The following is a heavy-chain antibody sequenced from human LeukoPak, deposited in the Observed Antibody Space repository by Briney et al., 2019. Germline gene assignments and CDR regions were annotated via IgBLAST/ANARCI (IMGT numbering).Heavy chain of an antibody. Sequence: ASVKVSCKASGYTFTSYDINWVRQATGQGLEWMGWMNPNSGNTGYAQKFQGRVTMTRNTSISTAYMELSSLRSEDTAVYYCARIDEAGPYYYYGMDVWGQGTTVTVSS. D-gene: IGHD6-19*01. V-gene: IGHV1-8*01. CDR1: GYTFTSYD. CDR2: MNPNSGNT. CDR3: ARIDEAGPYYYYGMDV. J-gene: IGHJ6*02.